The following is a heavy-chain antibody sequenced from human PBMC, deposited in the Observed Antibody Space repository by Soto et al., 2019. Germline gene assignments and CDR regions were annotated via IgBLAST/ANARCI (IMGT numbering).Heavy chain of an antibody. CDR3: XXDAQQLANYGMDV. CDR1: GFSFSYHG. V-gene: IGHV3-33*01. Sequence: QVQLVESGGNVVQPGRSLRLSCAASGFSFSYHGMHWVRQAPGKGLEWVAHLWAGGNIAYYAYSVKGRFTISSDHSKXTXXXXXXXXXXEDTAVYYCXXDAQQLANYGMDVWGQGTTVTVSS. J-gene: IGHJ6*02. D-gene: IGHD6-13*01. CDR2: LWAGGNIA.